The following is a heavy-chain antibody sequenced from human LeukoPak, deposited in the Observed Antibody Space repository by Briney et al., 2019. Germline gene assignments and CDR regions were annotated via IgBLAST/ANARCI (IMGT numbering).Heavy chain of an antibody. J-gene: IGHJ4*02. V-gene: IGHV4-39*01. CDR3: ARRNRWELLDF. CDR1: GGSISSRSYF. CDR2: CYYSGNT. D-gene: IGHD1-26*01. Sequence: SETPSLTCTVSGGSISSRSYFWGWVRHPPGKGLEWIGSCYYSGNTYYNPSLKSRVTISLDTSKNQFSLKLGSVTAADTAVYYCARRNRWELLDFWGQGTLVTVSS.